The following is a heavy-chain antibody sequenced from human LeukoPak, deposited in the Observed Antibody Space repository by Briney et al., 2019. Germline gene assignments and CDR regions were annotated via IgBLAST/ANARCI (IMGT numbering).Heavy chain of an antibody. CDR3: ARDLHYYVAMDV. CDR2: ISGSGDNT. J-gene: IGHJ6*02. CDR1: GFTFSTYA. Sequence: GGSLRLSCAVSGFTFSTYAMSWVRQAPGKGLEWVSVISGSGDNTYYAESVKGRFAISRDNSKSMLFLQLNSLRAEDTALYYCARDLHYYVAMDVWGQGTTVTVSS. D-gene: IGHD3-10*02. V-gene: IGHV3-23*01.